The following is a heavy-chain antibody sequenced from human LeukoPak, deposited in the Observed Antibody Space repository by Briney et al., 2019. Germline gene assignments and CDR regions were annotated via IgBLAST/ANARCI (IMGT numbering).Heavy chain of an antibody. CDR1: GGSISSSSYY. V-gene: IGHV4-61*01. Sequence: PSETLSLTCTVSGGSISSSSYYWSWIRQPPGKGLEWIGYIYYSGSINYNPSLKSRVTISVDTSKNQFSLKLSSVTAADTAVYYCARGYDSSGYYNWFDPWGQGTLVTVSS. D-gene: IGHD3-22*01. J-gene: IGHJ5*02. CDR2: IYYSGSI. CDR3: ARGYDSSGYYNWFDP.